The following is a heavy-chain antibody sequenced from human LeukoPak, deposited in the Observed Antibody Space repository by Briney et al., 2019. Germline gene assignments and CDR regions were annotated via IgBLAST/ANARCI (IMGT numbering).Heavy chain of an antibody. CDR1: GYTFTSYD. CDR2: MNPNSGNT. J-gene: IGHJ6*03. D-gene: IGHD3-3*01. V-gene: IGHV1-8*01. Sequence: ASVKVSCKASGYTFTSYDINWVRQATGQGLEWMGWMNPNSGNTGYAQKFQGRVTMTRNTSISTAYMELSSLRSEDTAVYYCARGGLRFLEWLLYTGYHYYMDVWGKGTTVTVSS. CDR3: ARGGLRFLEWLLYTGYHYYMDV.